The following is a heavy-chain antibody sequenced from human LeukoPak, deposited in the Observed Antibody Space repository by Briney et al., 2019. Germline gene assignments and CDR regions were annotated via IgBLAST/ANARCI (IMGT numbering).Heavy chain of an antibody. Sequence: GGSLRLSCAGSGFNFDDYDMHRVRHPPGKGLEWVSSISSNSGNIAYADSVKGRFTISRDNARNSLYLQMNSLRPEDTALYYCAKALLARKVTSGDTWFDPWGQGTPVTVSS. V-gene: IGHV3-9*01. CDR3: AKALLARKVTSGDTWFDP. CDR2: ISSNSGNI. J-gene: IGHJ5*02. CDR1: GFNFDDYD. D-gene: IGHD1-26*01.